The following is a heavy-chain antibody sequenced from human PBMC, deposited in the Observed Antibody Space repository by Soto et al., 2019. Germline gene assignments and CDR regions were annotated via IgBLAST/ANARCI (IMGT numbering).Heavy chain of an antibody. D-gene: IGHD4-17*01. CDR1: GGSISSGGYY. CDR2: IYYSGST. V-gene: IGHV4-31*03. J-gene: IGHJ4*02. Sequence: NPSETLSLTCTVFGGSISSGGYYWSWIRQHPGKGLEWIGYIYYSGSTYYNPSLKSRVTISVDTSKNQFSLKLSSVTAADTAVYYCARAFDTVAYFDYWGQGTLVTVSS. CDR3: ARAFDTVAYFDY.